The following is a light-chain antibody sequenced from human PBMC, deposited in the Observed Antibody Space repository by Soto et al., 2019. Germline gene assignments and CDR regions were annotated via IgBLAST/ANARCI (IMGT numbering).Light chain of an antibody. CDR1: QAIGTN. Sequence: EIVLAQSPATLSVSPGERVTLSCRATQAIGTNLAWYLQRPGQAPRLLIYAASTRATDIPQKFSGSGSGTDFALTISSLEPEDIAIYYCQQYDGPPLSFGPGTTVEI. J-gene: IGKJ3*01. V-gene: IGKV3D-15*01. CDR2: AAS. CDR3: QQYDGPPLS.